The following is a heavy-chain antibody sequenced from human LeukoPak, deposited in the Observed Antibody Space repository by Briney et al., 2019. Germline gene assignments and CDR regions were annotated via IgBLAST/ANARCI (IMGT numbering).Heavy chain of an antibody. CDR1: VGTFSSYA. CDR3: ARDPPRDFGVVIMGGDYYMDV. J-gene: IGHJ6*03. CDR2: IIPIFGTA. D-gene: IGHD3-3*01. V-gene: IGHV1-69*13. Sequence: SVKVSCKASVGTFSSYAISWVRPAPGQGREWMGGIIPIFGTANNAQKFQGRVTITADESTRTAYMELSSLRSEDTAVYYCARDPPRDFGVVIMGGDYYMDVWGKGTTVTVSS.